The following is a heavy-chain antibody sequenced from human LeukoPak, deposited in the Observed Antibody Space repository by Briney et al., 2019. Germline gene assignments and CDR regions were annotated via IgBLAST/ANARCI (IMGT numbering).Heavy chain of an antibody. CDR2: IYYSGST. J-gene: IGHJ6*04. CDR3: ARDLTPDISTGGGSSNYYYYYGMDV. D-gene: IGHD7-27*01. V-gene: IGHV4-39*07. CDR1: GGSISSSSYY. Sequence: PSETLSLTCTVSGGSISSSSYYWGWIRQPPGKGLEWIGSIYYSGSTNYNPSLKSRVTISVDKSKNQFSLKLSSVTAADTAVYYCARDLTPDISTGGGSSNYYYYYGMDVWGKGTTVTVSS.